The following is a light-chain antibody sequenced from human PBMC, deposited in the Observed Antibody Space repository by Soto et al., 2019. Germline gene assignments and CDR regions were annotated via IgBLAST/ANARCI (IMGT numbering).Light chain of an antibody. CDR1: QSVSSSY. Sequence: EIVLTQSPGTLSLSPGERATLSCRASQSVSSSYLAWYQQKPGQAPRLLIYGASSRATGIPDRFSGSGSGTDVTLTISRLEPEDFSVYYCQQYGSSPHVTFGQGTKVEIK. CDR3: QQYGSSPHVT. V-gene: IGKV3-20*01. CDR2: GAS. J-gene: IGKJ1*01.